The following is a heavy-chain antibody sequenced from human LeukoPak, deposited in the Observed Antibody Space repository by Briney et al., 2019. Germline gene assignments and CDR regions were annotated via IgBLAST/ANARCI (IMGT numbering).Heavy chain of an antibody. CDR2: IYYSGNT. V-gene: IGHV4-34*01. J-gene: IGHJ4*02. CDR3: AGLFSGYDPLDY. CDR1: GGSFSGYY. D-gene: IGHD5-12*01. Sequence: SETLSLTCAVYGGSFSGYYWGWIRQPPGKGLEWIGNIYYSGNTYYSPSLTSRVTISVDMSKNQVSLRLSSVTAADTAVYYCAGLFSGYDPLDYWGQGILVSVSS.